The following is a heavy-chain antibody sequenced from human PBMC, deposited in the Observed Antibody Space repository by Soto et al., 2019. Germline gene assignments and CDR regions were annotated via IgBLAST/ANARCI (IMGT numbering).Heavy chain of an antibody. CDR1: GFTFSSYS. CDR2: ISSSSSYI. J-gene: IGHJ3*02. CDR3: ARDLESDIVVVVAADDAFDI. V-gene: IGHV3-21*01. Sequence: GGSLRLSCAASGFTFSSYSMNWVRQAPGKGLEWVSSISSSSSYIYYADSVKGRFTISRDNAKNSLYLQMNSLRADDTAVYYCARDLESDIVVVVAADDAFDIWGQGTMVTVSS. D-gene: IGHD2-15*01.